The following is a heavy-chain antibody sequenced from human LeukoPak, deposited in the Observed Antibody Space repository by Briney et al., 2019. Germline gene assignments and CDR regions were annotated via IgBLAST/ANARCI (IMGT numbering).Heavy chain of an antibody. CDR2: INPNSGGT. CDR1: GYTFTGYY. CDR3: ARAPGLIAVAGTNWFDP. D-gene: IGHD6-19*01. J-gene: IGHJ5*02. V-gene: IGHV1-2*02. Sequence: ASVKVSCKASGYTFTGYYMHWVRQAPGQGLEWMGWINPNSGGTNYAQKFQGRVTMTRDTSISTAYMELSRLRPDDTAVYYCARAPGLIAVAGTNWFDPWGQGTLVTVSS.